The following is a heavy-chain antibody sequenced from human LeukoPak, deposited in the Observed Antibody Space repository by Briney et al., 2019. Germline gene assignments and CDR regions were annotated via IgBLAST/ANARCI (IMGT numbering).Heavy chain of an antibody. V-gene: IGHV4-30-4*01. CDR3: ARADYYASGSNLGGLDV. CDR2: IYYSGST. Sequence: SETLSLTCTVSGGSISSGDYYWSWLRQPPGMGRVWVGYIYYSGSTFYNPSLKSRLTISLDTSNNQLSMTLSSVTAADTAVYYCARADYYASGSNLGGLDVWGQGTTVTVSS. J-gene: IGHJ6*02. D-gene: IGHD3-10*01. CDR1: GGSISSGDYY.